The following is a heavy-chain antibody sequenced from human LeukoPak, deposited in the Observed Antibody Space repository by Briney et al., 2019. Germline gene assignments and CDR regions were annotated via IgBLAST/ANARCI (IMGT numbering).Heavy chain of an antibody. J-gene: IGHJ4*02. Sequence: GGSLRLSCAASGFTFSGYAMSWVRQAPGKGLEWVSAISGSGGSTYYADSVKGRFTISRDNSKNTLYLQMNSLRAEDTAVYYCAKPVRSGWYPTDYWGQGTLVTVSS. CDR1: GFTFSGYA. V-gene: IGHV3-23*01. CDR3: AKPVRSGWYPTDY. CDR2: ISGSGGST. D-gene: IGHD6-19*01.